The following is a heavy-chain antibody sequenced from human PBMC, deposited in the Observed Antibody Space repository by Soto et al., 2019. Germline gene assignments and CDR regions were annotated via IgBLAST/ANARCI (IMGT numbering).Heavy chain of an antibody. J-gene: IGHJ6*02. CDR2: ISYDGSNK. CDR1: GFTFSSYA. D-gene: IGHD4-17*01. CDR3: ARGTVTYYYYCGMDV. V-gene: IGHV3-30-3*01. Sequence: QVQLVESGGGVVQPGRSLRLSCAASGFTFSSYAMHWVRQAPGKGLEWVAVISYDGSNKYYADSVKGRFTISRDNSKNTLYLQMNSLRAEDTAVYYCARGTVTYYYYCGMDVWGQGTTVTVSS.